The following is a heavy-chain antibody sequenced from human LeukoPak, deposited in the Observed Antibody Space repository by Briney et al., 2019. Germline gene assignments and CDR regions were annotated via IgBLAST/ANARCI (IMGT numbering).Heavy chain of an antibody. J-gene: IGHJ4*02. CDR1: GYIFPIYG. Sequence: GASVKVSFKASGYIFPIYGISWERQGTGQGLEWIRWSSSNSVKTHSAQKFQARATVTTDTSTTTGYMELRNLTSDDTAVYYCTRGGIAVPGEIFDYWGQGTMVTVSS. V-gene: IGHV1-18*01. CDR3: TRGGIAVPGEIFDY. CDR2: SSSNSVKT. D-gene: IGHD6-19*01.